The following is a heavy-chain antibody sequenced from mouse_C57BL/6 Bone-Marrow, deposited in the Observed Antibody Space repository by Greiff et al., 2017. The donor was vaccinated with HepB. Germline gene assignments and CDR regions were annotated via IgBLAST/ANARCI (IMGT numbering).Heavy chain of an antibody. V-gene: IGHV1-20*01. D-gene: IGHD1-1*01. CDR2: IIPYNGDT. CDR1: GYSFTGYF. J-gene: IGHJ1*03. Sequence: EVQLQQSGPELVKPGDSVKISCKASGYSFTGYFMNWLMQSLGRSLEWIGRIIPYNGDTFYNQKFKGKATLTVDKSSSTAHMELRSLTSEDSAVYYCARSLIGVDFDVWGTGTTVTVSS. CDR3: ARSLIGVDFDV.